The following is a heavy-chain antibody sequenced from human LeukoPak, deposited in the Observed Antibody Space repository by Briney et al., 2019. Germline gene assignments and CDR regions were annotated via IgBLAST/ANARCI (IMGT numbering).Heavy chain of an antibody. CDR1: GFTFSSYT. J-gene: IGHJ4*02. D-gene: IGHD5-24*01. Sequence: GSLRLSCAASGFTFSSYTMNWIRQPPGKGLEWIGEINHSGSTNYNPSLKSRVTISVDTSKNQFSLKLSSVTAADTAVYYCARHAVEGKWLQFYFFDYWGQGSLVTVSS. V-gene: IGHV4-34*01. CDR2: INHSGST. CDR3: ARHAVEGKWLQFYFFDY.